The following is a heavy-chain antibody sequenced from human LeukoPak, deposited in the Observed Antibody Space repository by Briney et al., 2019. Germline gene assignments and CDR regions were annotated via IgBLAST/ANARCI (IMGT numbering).Heavy chain of an antibody. J-gene: IGHJ6*02. D-gene: IGHD5-12*01. CDR3: AKGSQGRGYSGYDRIYNYYYYYGMDV. CDR1: GFTFSSYG. Sequence: PGGSLRLSCAASGFTFSSYGMHWVRQAPGKGLEWVAVISYDGSNKYYADSVKGRFTISRDNSKNTLYLQMNSLRAEDTAVYYCAKGSQGRGYSGYDRIYNYYYYYGMDVWGRGTTVTVSS. CDR2: ISYDGSNK. V-gene: IGHV3-30*18.